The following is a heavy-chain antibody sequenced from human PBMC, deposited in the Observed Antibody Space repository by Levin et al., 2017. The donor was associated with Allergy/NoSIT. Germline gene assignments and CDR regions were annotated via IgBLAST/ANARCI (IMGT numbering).Heavy chain of an antibody. CDR1: GFTFSSYA. Sequence: SCAASGFTFSSYAMSWVRQAPGKGLEWVSAISGSGGSTYYADSVKGRFTISRDNSKNTLYLQMNSLRAEDTAVYYCANSLTNYYYYYGMDVWGQGTTVTVSS. CDR3: ANSLTNYYYYYGMDV. D-gene: IGHD3-10*01. CDR2: ISGSGGST. J-gene: IGHJ6*02. V-gene: IGHV3-23*01.